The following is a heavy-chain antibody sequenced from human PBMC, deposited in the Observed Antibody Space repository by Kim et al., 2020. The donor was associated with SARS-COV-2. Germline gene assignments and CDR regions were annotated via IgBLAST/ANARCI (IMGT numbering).Heavy chain of an antibody. D-gene: IGHD1-7*01. V-gene: IGHV1-18*01. CDR2: ISANTGGA. Sequence: ASVKVSCKASDYTFSNYGFSWVRQAPGQGLEWMGWISANTGGANYAQKFQDRVTMTTDTSTSTAYMELRSLRSDDTALYYCVRDVGTATLDYWGQGTLVTVSS. CDR1: DYTFSNYG. CDR3: VRDVGTATLDY. J-gene: IGHJ4*02.